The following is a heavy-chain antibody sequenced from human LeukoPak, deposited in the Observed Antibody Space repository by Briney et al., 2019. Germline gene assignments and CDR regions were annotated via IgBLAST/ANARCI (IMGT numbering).Heavy chain of an antibody. CDR1: GGSISSSGYY. D-gene: IGHD3-22*01. Sequence: SETLSHTCIVSGGSISSSGYYWGWIRQPPGKGLEWIVSIYYSGSTYYNPFLRSRVTISVDTSKNQFQLNLRSVNAGDTAVYYCARLLEYYDSRGYFDYWGQGTPVTVSS. CDR3: ARLLEYYDSRGYFDY. J-gene: IGHJ4*02. V-gene: IGHV4-39*01. CDR2: IYYSGST.